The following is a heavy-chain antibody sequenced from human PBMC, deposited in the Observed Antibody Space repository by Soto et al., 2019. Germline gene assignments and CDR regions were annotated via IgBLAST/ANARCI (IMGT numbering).Heavy chain of an antibody. D-gene: IGHD3-3*01. J-gene: IGHJ4*02. CDR1: GYTFTSYG. V-gene: IGHV1-18*01. Sequence: QVQLVQSGAEVKKPGASVKVSCKASGYTFTSYGISWVRQAPGQGLEWMGWISAYNGNTNDAQKLQGRVTMTTDTSTITAYMQLRSLRSEYTAVYYCARDLTYDFWCGYYFGALDYWGQGTLVTVSS. CDR3: ARDLTYDFWCGYYFGALDY. CDR2: ISAYNGNT.